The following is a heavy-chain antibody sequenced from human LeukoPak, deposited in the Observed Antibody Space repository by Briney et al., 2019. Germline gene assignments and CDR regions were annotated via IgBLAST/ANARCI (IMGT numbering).Heavy chain of an antibody. J-gene: IGHJ3*02. Sequence: ASVNVSCKASVYTFTSYGISWVRQAPGQGLEWMGWISAYNGNTNYAQKLQGRVTMTTDTSTSTAYMELRSLRSDDTAVYYCARSGSYYVHRPNAFDIWGQGTMVTVSS. D-gene: IGHD1-26*01. CDR3: ARSGSYYVHRPNAFDI. CDR1: VYTFTSYG. V-gene: IGHV1-18*01. CDR2: ISAYNGNT.